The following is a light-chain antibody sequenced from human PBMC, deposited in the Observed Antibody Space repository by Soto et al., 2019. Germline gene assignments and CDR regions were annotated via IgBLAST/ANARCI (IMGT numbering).Light chain of an antibody. J-gene: IGKJ2*01. V-gene: IGKV4-1*01. CDR2: WAS. CDR1: QTLLNSSNNKNY. CDR3: QQYFSAPFT. Sequence: DTVMTQSPDSLAVSLGERATINCKSSQTLLNSSNNKNYLAWYQQKPGQPPKLLIYWASNRESGVPDRFSGSGSGTDFSLTINSLQAEDVAVYYCQQYFSAPFTFGQGTKLEIK.